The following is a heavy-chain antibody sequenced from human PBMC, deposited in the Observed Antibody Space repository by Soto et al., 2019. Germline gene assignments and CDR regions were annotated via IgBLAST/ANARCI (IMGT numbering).Heavy chain of an antibody. CDR1: GFTFSSYG. V-gene: IGHV3-33*01. CDR3: ARARGYCSGGSCYQDLTYYFDY. D-gene: IGHD2-15*01. J-gene: IGHJ4*02. CDR2: IWYDGSNK. Sequence: GGSLRLSCAASGFTFSSYGMHWVRQAPGKGLEWVAVIWYDGSNKYYADSVKGRFTISRDNSKNTLYLQMNSLRAEDTAVYYCARARGYCSGGSCYQDLTYYFDYWGQGTLVTVSS.